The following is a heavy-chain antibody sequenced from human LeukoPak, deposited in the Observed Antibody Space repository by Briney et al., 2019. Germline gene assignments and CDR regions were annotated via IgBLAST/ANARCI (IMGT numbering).Heavy chain of an antibody. J-gene: IGHJ4*02. D-gene: IGHD6-19*01. Sequence: ASVKVSCKASGGTFSSYAISWVQQAPGQGLEWMGRIIPIFGIANYAQKFQGRVTITADKSTSTAYMELSSLRSEDTAVYYCARSGIAVAGSFDYWGQGTLVTVSS. CDR1: GGTFSSYA. V-gene: IGHV1-69*04. CDR2: IIPIFGIA. CDR3: ARSGIAVAGSFDY.